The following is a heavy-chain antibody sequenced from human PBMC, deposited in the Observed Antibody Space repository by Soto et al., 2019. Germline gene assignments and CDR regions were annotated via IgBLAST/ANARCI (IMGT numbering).Heavy chain of an antibody. Sequence: SETLSLTCTVSGGSISSSSYYWGWIRQPPGKGLEWIGSIYYSGSTYYNPSLKSRVTISVDTSKNQFSLKLSSVTAADTAVYYCARDGVLRSFGELYYWGQGTLVTVSS. CDR2: IYYSGST. CDR3: ARDGVLRSFGELYY. D-gene: IGHD3-10*01. CDR1: GGSISSSSYY. V-gene: IGHV4-39*02. J-gene: IGHJ4*02.